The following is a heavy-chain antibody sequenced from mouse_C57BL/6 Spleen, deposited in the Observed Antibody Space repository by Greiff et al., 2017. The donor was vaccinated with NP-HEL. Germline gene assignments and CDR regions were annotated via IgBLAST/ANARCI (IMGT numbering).Heavy chain of an antibody. CDR3: ARYYYGSSSYYAMDY. D-gene: IGHD1-1*01. J-gene: IGHJ4*01. Sequence: VQLQQSGAELARPGASVKLSCKASGYTFTSYGISWVKQRTGQGLEWIGEIYPRSGNTYYNEKFKGKATLTADKSSSTAYMELRSLTSEDSAVYFCARYYYGSSSYYAMDYWGQGTSVTVSS. CDR1: GYTFTSYG. CDR2: IYPRSGNT. V-gene: IGHV1-81*01.